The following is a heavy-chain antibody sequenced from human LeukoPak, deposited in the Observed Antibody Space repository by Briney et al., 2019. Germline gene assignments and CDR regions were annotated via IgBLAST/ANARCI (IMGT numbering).Heavy chain of an antibody. D-gene: IGHD3-22*01. CDR2: TYYSGST. Sequence: SETLSLTCTVSGGSVSSGSYYWSWIRQPPGKGLEWIGYTYYSGSTNYNPSLKSRVTISVDTSKNQFSLKLSSVTAADTAVYYCARLVAVVRYFDYWGQGTLVTVSS. V-gene: IGHV4-61*01. CDR1: GGSVSSGSYY. J-gene: IGHJ4*02. CDR3: ARLVAVVRYFDY.